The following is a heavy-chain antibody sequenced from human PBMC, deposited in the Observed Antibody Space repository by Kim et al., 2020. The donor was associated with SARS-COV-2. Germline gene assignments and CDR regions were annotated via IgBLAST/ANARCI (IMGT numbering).Heavy chain of an antibody. CDR2: IKQDGSEK. CDR3: ARGYRGYVWYFDL. J-gene: IGHJ2*01. V-gene: IGHV3-7*01. D-gene: IGHD5-12*01. Sequence: GGSLRLSCAASGFTFSSYWMSWVRQAPGKGLEWVANIKQDGSEKYYVDSVKGRFTISRDNAKNSLYLQMNSLRAEDTAVYYCARGYRGYVWYFDLWGRGTLVTVSS. CDR1: GFTFSSYW.